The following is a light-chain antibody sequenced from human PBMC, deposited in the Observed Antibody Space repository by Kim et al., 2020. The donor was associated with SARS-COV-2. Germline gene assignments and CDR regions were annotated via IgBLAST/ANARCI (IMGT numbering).Light chain of an antibody. J-gene: IGLJ2*01. CDR3: QAWDNNAAI. CDR2: QDI. Sequence: SVSPGQTATIPCSGDNLGGRYVSWYPQRPGQTPVLVMYQDIERPSGIPDRFSGSNSGNTATLTISGTQAMDEADYYCQAWDNNAAIFGGGTQLTVL. CDR1: NLGGRY. V-gene: IGLV3-1*01.